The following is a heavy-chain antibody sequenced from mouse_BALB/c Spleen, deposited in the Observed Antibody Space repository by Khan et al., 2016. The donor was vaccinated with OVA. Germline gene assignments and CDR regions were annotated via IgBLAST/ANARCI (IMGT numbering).Heavy chain of an antibody. J-gene: IGHJ1*01. CDR3: ARDYGSLYWFFDV. D-gene: IGHD1-1*01. V-gene: IGHV3-5*02. CDR1: GISITSGNYR. CDR2: IYYSGTV. Sequence: EVQLVESGPGLVKPSQTVSLTCTVTGISITSGNYRWSWIRQFPGNKLEWIGNIYYSGTVTYNPSLTSRTTITRDTSKNQLFLEMNSLTAEDTATYYGARDYGSLYWFFDVWGAGTTVTVSS.